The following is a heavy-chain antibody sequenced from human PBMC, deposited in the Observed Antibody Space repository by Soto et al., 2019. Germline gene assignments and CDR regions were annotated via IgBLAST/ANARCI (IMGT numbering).Heavy chain of an antibody. CDR2: IFWDDDK. J-gene: IGHJ4*02. CDR3: AHSYWSNYFDY. CDR1: GFSLTTNGVG. Sequence: GSGPTLVNPTQTLTLTCTFSGFSLTTNGVGVGWIRQSPGKALEWLALIFWDDDKRYSPSLKSRLTITKDTSKNQVVLTMTNMDPVDTATYYCAHSYWSNYFDYWGQGTLVTVSS. V-gene: IGHV2-5*02. D-gene: IGHD3-10*01.